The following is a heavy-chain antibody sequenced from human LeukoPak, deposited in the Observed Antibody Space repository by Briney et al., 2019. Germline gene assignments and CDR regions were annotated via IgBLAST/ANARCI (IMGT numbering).Heavy chain of an antibody. V-gene: IGHV4-31*03. CDR2: IYYSGST. CDR3: ARENYGEGSWFDP. J-gene: IGHJ5*02. CDR1: GGSISSGGYY. Sequence: ASETLSLTCTVSGGSISSGGYYWSWIRQHPGKGLEWIGYIYYSGSTYYNPSLKSRVTISVDTSKNQFSLKLSSVTAADTAVYYCARENYGEGSWFDPWGQGTLVTVSS. D-gene: IGHD1-7*01.